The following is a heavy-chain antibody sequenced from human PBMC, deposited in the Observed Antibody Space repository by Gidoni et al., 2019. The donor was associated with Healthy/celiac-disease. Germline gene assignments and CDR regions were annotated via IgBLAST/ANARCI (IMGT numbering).Heavy chain of an antibody. CDR2: IYYSGST. D-gene: IGHD2-21*01. CDR3: ARGRIPGWFDP. Sequence: QLQLQESGPGLVKPSETLSLTCTVSGRSISSSSYYWGWIRQPPGKGLEWIGSIYYSGSTYYNPSLKSRVTISVDTSKNQFSLKLSSVTAADTAVYYCARGRIPGWFDPWGQGTLVTVSX. J-gene: IGHJ5*02. CDR1: GRSISSSSYY. V-gene: IGHV4-39*01.